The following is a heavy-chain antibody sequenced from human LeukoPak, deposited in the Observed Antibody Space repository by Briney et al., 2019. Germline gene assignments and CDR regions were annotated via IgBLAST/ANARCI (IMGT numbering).Heavy chain of an antibody. V-gene: IGHV1-8*01. J-gene: IGHJ4*02. CDR1: GYTFTSYD. CDR2: MNPNSGNT. D-gene: IGHD1-26*01. CDR3: ARGAGAIPYYFDY. Sequence: ASVKVSCKASGYTFTSYDINWVRQATGQGLEWMGWMNPNSGNTGYAQKFQGRVTMTRDMSTSTVYMELSSLRSEDTAVYYCARGAGAIPYYFDYWGQGTLVTVSS.